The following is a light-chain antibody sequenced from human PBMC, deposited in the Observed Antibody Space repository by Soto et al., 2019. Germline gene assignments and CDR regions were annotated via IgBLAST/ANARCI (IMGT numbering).Light chain of an antibody. Sequence: QSVLTQPRSVSGSPGQSVTISCTGTNSDVGTYSYVSWYQQHPGKAPKLMIYDVNKRPSGVPHRFSGSKSGNTASLTISGLQAEDEADYYCCSYTGSNTSLIFGGGTKLTVL. J-gene: IGLJ2*01. CDR3: CSYTGSNTSLI. CDR1: NSDVGTYSY. V-gene: IGLV2-11*01. CDR2: DVN.